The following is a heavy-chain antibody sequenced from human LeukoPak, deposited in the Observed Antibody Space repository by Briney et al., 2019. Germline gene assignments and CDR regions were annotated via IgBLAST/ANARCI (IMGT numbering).Heavy chain of an antibody. CDR3: ASQRQGAYYDSTGYPNDAFDI. CDR1: GYSFTTFW. D-gene: IGHD3-22*01. Sequence: GESLNISCQGSGYSFTTFWIAWVRQMPGKGLGWMGIIYPGDSVTRYSPSFQGQVTISADKSITTASLQWSSLKASDTAMYYCASQRQGAYYDSTGYPNDAFDIWGQGTMVTVSS. J-gene: IGHJ3*02. CDR2: IYPGDSVT. V-gene: IGHV5-51*01.